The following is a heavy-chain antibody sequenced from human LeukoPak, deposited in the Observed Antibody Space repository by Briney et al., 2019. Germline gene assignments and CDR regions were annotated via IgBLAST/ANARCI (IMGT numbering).Heavy chain of an antibody. CDR1: GGSISSGGYY. CDR2: IYYSGST. D-gene: IGHD5-12*01. J-gene: IGHJ5*02. CDR3: ARDLRAYGGYES. Sequence: SSETLSLTCTVSGGSISSGGYYWSWLRQHPGKGLEWIGYIYYSGSTYYNPSLKSRVTISVDTSKNQFSLKLSSVTAADTAVYYCARDLRAYGGYESWGQGTLVTVSS. V-gene: IGHV4-31*03.